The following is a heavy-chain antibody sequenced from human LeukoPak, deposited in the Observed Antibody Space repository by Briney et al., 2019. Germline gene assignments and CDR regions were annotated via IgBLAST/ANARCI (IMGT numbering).Heavy chain of an antibody. CDR3: AKRGPGYDKSTYPPHYFDY. Sequence: PGGSLRLSCVASGFTFSDFAMSWVRQAPGKGLEWVSGISVSGGRTDYADSVKGRFTISRDNSKNTLYLQMNSLRAEDTAVYYCAKRGPGYDKSTYPPHYFDYWGQGTLVTVSS. CDR2: ISVSGGRT. CDR1: GFTFSDFA. D-gene: IGHD3-22*01. V-gene: IGHV3-23*01. J-gene: IGHJ4*02.